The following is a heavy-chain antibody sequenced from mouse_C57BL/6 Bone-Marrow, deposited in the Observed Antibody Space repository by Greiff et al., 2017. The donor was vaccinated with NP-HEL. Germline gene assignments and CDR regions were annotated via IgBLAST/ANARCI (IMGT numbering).Heavy chain of an antibody. Sequence: VQLKQSGPELVKPGASVKISCTASGYSFTDYNMNWVKQSHGKSLEWIGVINPNYGTTSYNQKFKGKATLTVDQSSSTAYLQLNSLTSEDSAVYYCARSSSYLFAYWGQGTLVTVSA. D-gene: IGHD1-1*01. J-gene: IGHJ3*01. CDR2: INPNYGTT. CDR1: GYSFTDYN. CDR3: ARSSSYLFAY. V-gene: IGHV1-39*01.